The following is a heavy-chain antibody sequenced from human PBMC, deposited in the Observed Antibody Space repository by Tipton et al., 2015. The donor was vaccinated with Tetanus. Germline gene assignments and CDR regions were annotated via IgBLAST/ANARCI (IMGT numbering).Heavy chain of an antibody. Sequence: GLVKPSETLSLTCTVSGASIGSISYYWSWIRQPPGKGLEWIGYTYYSGSTGYNPSLKSRVTISIDSSKNQFSLKLNSVTAADTAVYYCARRSYCSSSRCFDAFDLWGQGTMVTVSS. V-gene: IGHV4-61*05. D-gene: IGHD2-2*01. J-gene: IGHJ3*01. CDR2: TYYSGST. CDR3: ARRSYCSSSRCFDAFDL. CDR1: GASIGSISYY.